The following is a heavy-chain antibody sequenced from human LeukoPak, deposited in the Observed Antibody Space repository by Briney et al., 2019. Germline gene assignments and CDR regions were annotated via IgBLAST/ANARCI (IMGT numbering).Heavy chain of an antibody. D-gene: IGHD3-16*01. J-gene: IGHJ4*02. V-gene: IGHV3-23*01. Sequence: GGSLRLSCAASGFTFSSYAMSWVRQAPGKGLEWVSAISGSGGSTYYADSVKGRFTISRDNSKNTLYLRMNSLRAEDTAVYYCAKEEHDYVWGSYNYWGQGTLVTVSS. CDR2: ISGSGGST. CDR3: AKEEHDYVWGSYNY. CDR1: GFTFSSYA.